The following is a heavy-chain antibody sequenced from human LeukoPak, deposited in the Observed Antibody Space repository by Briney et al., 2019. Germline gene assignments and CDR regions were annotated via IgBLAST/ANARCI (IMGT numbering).Heavy chain of an antibody. Sequence: PGGSLRLSCAASGFTFSSYALNWVRQTPGKGLQWVAAISGNGVVTFYADSVKGRFTISRDNAKNSLYLQMNSLRAEDTAVYYCARDVGYRSWFDPWGQGTLVIVSS. V-gene: IGHV3-23*01. CDR1: GFTFSSYA. CDR2: ISGNGVVT. CDR3: ARDVGYRSWFDP. J-gene: IGHJ5*02. D-gene: IGHD5-18*01.